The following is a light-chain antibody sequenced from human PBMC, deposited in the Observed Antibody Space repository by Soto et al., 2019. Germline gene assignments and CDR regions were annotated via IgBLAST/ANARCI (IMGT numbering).Light chain of an antibody. V-gene: IGKV1-39*01. CDR2: AAS. CDR3: QQCYSSPRT. Sequence: DIRMTQSPSTLSASVGDRVTITCRASQSISTYLNWYQQKVGRAPTLLIYAASSLQSGVPSRFSGGGSGTDFTLTISSLQPEDFAMYFCQQCYSSPRTFGQGTKVEIK. CDR1: QSISTY. J-gene: IGKJ1*01.